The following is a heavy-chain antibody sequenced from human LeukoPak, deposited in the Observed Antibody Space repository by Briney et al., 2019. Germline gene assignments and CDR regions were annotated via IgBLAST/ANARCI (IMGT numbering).Heavy chain of an antibody. CDR1: GGSFSGYY. CDR2: INHSGST. D-gene: IGHD3-16*01. CDR3: AREVRGDFDY. J-gene: IGHJ4*02. V-gene: IGHV4-34*01. Sequence: PSETLSLTCAVYGGSFSGYYWSWIRQPPGKGLEWIGEINHSGSTNYNPSLKSRVTISVDTSMNQFSLKLSSVTAADTAVYYCAREVRGDFDYWGQGTLVTVSS.